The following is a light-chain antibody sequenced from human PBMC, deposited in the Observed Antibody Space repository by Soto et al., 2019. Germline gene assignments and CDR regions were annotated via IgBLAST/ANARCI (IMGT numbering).Light chain of an antibody. J-gene: IGKJ5*01. V-gene: IGKV3-20*01. CDR2: DAS. CDR1: QSVTSDQ. Sequence: EMVWTQAPGTLSLFPGEWATISCWASQSVTSDQLAWYQHKPGQAPRLVIYDASKRATGIPDRFTGSGSGTNFTLTISRLVPEDFAMYFCQQYGNSAPITFGQGTRLE. CDR3: QQYGNSAPIT.